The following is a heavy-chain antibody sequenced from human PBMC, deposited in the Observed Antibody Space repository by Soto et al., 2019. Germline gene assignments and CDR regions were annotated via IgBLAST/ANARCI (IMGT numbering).Heavy chain of an antibody. CDR1: GFTFSGYA. V-gene: IGHV3-30*04. CDR3: ARQGGSSGIWYFDY. Sequence: QVQLLESGGGVVQPGRSRRLSCAASGFTFSGYAMHWVRQAPGKGLEWVAATSYDENYKYYADSVKCRFTIYRDNSKNTLFLQMNSLRTEDTAVYYCARQGGSSGIWYFDYWGQGSLVTVSS. D-gene: IGHD6-6*01. J-gene: IGHJ4*02. CDR2: TSYDENYK.